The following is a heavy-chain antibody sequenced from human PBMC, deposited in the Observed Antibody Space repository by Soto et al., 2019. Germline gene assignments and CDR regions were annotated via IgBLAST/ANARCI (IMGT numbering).Heavy chain of an antibody. Sequence: PSETLSLTCTVSGGSITSYFWTWIRQPPGKGLEWIGYIYHRGNTNYNPSLKSLVTFSVDTSKNQFSLKLSSVTAADTAVYYCARDKYYDSTGTFDFWGQGTLVTVSS. V-gene: IGHV4-59*01. CDR3: ARDKYYDSTGTFDF. D-gene: IGHD3-22*01. CDR2: IYHRGNT. CDR1: GGSITSYF. J-gene: IGHJ4*02.